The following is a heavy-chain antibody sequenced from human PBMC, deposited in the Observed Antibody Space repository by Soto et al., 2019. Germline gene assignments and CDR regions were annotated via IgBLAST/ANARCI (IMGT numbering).Heavy chain of an antibody. CDR2: ISYDGSNK. D-gene: IGHD4-17*01. CDR1: GFTFSSYG. Sequence: GGSLRLSCAASGFTFSSYGMHWVRQAPGKGLEWVAVISYDGSNKYYADSVKGRFTISRDNSKNTLYLQMNSLRAEGTAVYYCAKDITVTTAYYYYGMDVWGQGTTVTVSS. V-gene: IGHV3-30*18. CDR3: AKDITVTTAYYYYGMDV. J-gene: IGHJ6*02.